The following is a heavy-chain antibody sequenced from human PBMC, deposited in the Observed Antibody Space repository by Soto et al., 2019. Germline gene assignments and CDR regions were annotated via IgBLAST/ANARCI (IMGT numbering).Heavy chain of an antibody. Sequence: EVQLVESGGGLVQPGGSLRLSCAASGFTFSSYWMSWVRQAPGKGLEWVANIKQDGSEKYYVDSVKGRFTITRNNAKNSLYLKMNSLRAEDTAVYYSASPFHPYYYYMDVWGKGNTVTVS. J-gene: IGHJ6*03. V-gene: IGHV3-7*01. CDR2: IKQDGSEK. CDR1: GFTFSSYW. CDR3: ASPFHPYYYYMDV.